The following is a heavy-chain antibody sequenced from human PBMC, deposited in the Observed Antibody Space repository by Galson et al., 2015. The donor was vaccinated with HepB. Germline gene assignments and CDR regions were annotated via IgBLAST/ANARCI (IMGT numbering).Heavy chain of an antibody. V-gene: IGHV3-33*08. J-gene: IGHJ6*02. D-gene: IGHD3-10*01. CDR2: IWYDGSNK. CDR3: AREIRGGGGWLHYYYYYGMDV. CDR1: GFAFSSYG. Sequence: SLRLSCAASGFAFSSYGMHWVRQAPGKGLEWVAVIWYDGSNKYYADSVKGRFTISRDNSKNTLYLQMNSLRAEDTAVYYCAREIRGGGGWLHYYYYYGMDVWGQGTTVTVSS.